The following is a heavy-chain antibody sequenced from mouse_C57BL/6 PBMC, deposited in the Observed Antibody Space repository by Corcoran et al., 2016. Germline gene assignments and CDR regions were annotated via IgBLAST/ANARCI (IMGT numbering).Heavy chain of an antibody. J-gene: IGHJ3*01. CDR3: ASVGNYGSFAY. V-gene: IGHV3-6*01. CDR1: GYSITSGYY. D-gene: IGHD1-1*01. Sequence: DVQLQESGPGLVKPSQSLSLTCSVTGYSITSGYYWNWIRQFPGNKLEWMGYISYDGSNNYNPSLKNRISITRDTSKNQFFLKLNSVTTEDTATYYCASVGNYGSFAYWGQGTLVTVSA. CDR2: ISYDGSN.